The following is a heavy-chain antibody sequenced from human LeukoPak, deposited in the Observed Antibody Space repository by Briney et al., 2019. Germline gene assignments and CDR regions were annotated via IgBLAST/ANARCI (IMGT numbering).Heavy chain of an antibody. J-gene: IGHJ4*02. Sequence: GSSVKVSCKAPGGTFSSYAISWVRQAPGQGLEWMGGIIPIFGTANYAQKFQGRVTITTDESTSTAYMELSSLRSEDTAVYYCARDYYDILTGYYRLDYWGQGTLVTVSS. CDR1: GGTFSSYA. V-gene: IGHV1-69*05. D-gene: IGHD3-9*01. CDR2: IIPIFGTA. CDR3: ARDYYDILTGYYRLDY.